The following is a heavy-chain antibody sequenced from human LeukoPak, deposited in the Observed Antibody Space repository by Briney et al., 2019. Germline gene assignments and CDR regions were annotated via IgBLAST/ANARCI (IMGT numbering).Heavy chain of an antibody. CDR1: GGSISSYY. CDR2: IYTTGST. CDR3: ARNMVRGSNWFDX. J-gene: IGHJ5*02. Sequence: SETLSLTCIVSGGSISSYYWSWIRQPAGKGLEWIGRIYTTGSTNYNPSLKSRVTMSVDTSKNQISLKLSSVTAADTALYYCARNMVRGSNWFDXWGQGTLVTVSS. V-gene: IGHV4-4*07. D-gene: IGHD3-10*01.